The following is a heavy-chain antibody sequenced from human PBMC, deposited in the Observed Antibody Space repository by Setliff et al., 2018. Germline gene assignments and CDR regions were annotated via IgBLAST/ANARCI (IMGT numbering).Heavy chain of an antibody. CDR2: IDNRGTT. Sequence: SETLSLTCSVSGASITTYYWHWIRQPPGKGLEWIGFIDNRGTTNYNPALKSRVTISTDASKNHFALTLTSMTAADTAVYYCARDPLAASGTIYYGLDAWGQGTTVTVSS. D-gene: IGHD6-13*01. CDR3: ARDPLAASGTIYYGLDA. V-gene: IGHV4-59*01. J-gene: IGHJ6*02. CDR1: GASITTYY.